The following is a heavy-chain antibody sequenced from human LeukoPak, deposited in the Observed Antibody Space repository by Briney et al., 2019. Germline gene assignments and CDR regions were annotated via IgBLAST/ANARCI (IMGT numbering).Heavy chain of an antibody. J-gene: IGHJ4*01. Sequence: PGGSLRLSCAASGFIFSTYGMHWVRQAPGKGLEWVAFIQFDGSDQFYADSVQGRFTVSRDNSKNTLYLQMNSLRPEDTSVYYCAEDQKLQPFHYWGHGTLVTVSS. D-gene: IGHD2-15*01. CDR2: IQFDGSDQ. CDR1: GFIFSTYG. CDR3: AEDQKLQPFHY. V-gene: IGHV3-30*02.